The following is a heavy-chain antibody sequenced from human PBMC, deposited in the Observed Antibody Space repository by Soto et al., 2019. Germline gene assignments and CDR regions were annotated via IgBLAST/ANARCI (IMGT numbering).Heavy chain of an antibody. J-gene: IGHJ4*02. Sequence: WASVKVSCKASGGTFSSYAISWVRQAPGQGLEWMGGIIPIFGIANYTQKFQGRVTITADESTSTAYMELSSLRSEDTAVYYCAIVTTGYDYVWGSYRPQFDYWGQGTLVTVSS. CDR2: IIPIFGIA. V-gene: IGHV1-69*13. CDR1: GGTFSSYA. D-gene: IGHD3-16*02. CDR3: AIVTTGYDYVWGSYRPQFDY.